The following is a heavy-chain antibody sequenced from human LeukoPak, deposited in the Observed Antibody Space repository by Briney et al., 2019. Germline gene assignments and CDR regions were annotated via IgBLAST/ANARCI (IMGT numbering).Heavy chain of an antibody. Sequence: GGSLRLSCAASGFTFSSYAMTWVRQAPGKGLEWLSYISPAENIHYADSVKGRFTISRDNAKNSVFLQMNSLRGEDTAVYYCGRFKTYFDSWGREPWSPSPQ. CDR3: GRFKTYFDS. CDR1: GFTFSSYA. V-gene: IGHV3-21*05. CDR2: ISPAENI. J-gene: IGHJ4*02.